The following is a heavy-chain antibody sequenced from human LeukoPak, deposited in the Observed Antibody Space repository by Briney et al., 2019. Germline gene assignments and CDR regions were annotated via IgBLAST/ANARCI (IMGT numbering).Heavy chain of an antibody. CDR1: DYSISSGYY. J-gene: IGHJ4*02. V-gene: IGHV4-38-2*02. D-gene: IGHD3-9*01. CDR3: ARVNGYFD. Sequence: SETLSLTCTVSDYSISSGYYWGWIRQPPGKGLEWIGSIYHNGDTYYNPSLKSRVTISVDTSKNQFSLKLSSVTAADTAVYYCARVNGYFDWGQGTLVTVSS. CDR2: IYHNGDT.